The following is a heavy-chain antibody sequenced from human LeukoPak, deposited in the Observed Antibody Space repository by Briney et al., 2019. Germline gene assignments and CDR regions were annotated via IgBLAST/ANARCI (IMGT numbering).Heavy chain of an antibody. D-gene: IGHD3-16*01. Sequence: GGSLRLSCAASGFTFSSYSMNWVRQAPGKGLEWVSSISSSSSYIYYADSVKGRFTISRDNAKNSLYLQTNSLRAEDTAVYYCARVYRWGDFDYWGQGTLVTVSS. J-gene: IGHJ4*02. CDR1: GFTFSSYS. CDR3: ARVYRWGDFDY. V-gene: IGHV3-21*01. CDR2: ISSSSSYI.